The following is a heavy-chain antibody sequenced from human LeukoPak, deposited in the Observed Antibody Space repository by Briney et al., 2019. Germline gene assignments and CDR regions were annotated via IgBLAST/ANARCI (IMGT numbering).Heavy chain of an antibody. Sequence: SETLSLTCTVSGGSISSYYWSWIRQPPGKELEWIGYIYYSGSTNYNPSLKSRVTISVDTSKNQFSLKLSSVTAADTAVYYCARRATFGGVIVDDYWGQGTLVTVSS. CDR1: GGSISSYY. V-gene: IGHV4-59*08. J-gene: IGHJ4*02. CDR3: ARRATFGGVIVDDY. CDR2: IYYSGST. D-gene: IGHD3-16*02.